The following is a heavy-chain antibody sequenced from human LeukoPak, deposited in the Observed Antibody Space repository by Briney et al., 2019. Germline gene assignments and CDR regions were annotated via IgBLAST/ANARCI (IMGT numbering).Heavy chain of an antibody. D-gene: IGHD1/OR15-1a*01. J-gene: IGHJ6*02. CDR1: GGSIRRDY. V-gene: IGHV4-59*01. CDR3: ARARACRKQGFYYYGMDV. Sequence: SETLSLSCTVSGGSIRRDYWSWIRQPPGNGLEWIGYISYSGSTSYNPSLESRVTMSVDTSKNQVSLKVNSVTAADTAVYFCARARACRKQGFYYYGMDVWGQGTTVTVSS. CDR2: ISYSGST.